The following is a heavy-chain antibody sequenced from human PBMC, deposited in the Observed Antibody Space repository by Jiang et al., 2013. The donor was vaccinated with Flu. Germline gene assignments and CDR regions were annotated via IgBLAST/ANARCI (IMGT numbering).Heavy chain of an antibody. V-gene: IGHV3-23*01. CDR3: AKDFTNFYDSSGYHYFDL. CDR2: ITGRDGNT. CDR1: GFTFSNYA. D-gene: IGHD3-22*01. Sequence: QLLESGGGLIQPGGSLRLSCAASGFTFSNYAMGWVRQAPGKGLEWVSTITGRDGNTFYADSVRGRFTTSRDNSKSILNLQMNSLRAEDTAIYYCAKDFTNFYDSSGYHYFDLWGQGTLVSVSS. J-gene: IGHJ4*02.